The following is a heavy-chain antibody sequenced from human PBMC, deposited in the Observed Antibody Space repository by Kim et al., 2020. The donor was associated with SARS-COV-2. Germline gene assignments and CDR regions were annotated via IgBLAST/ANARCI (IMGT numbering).Heavy chain of an antibody. CDR3: ARVTVDGGSWPRYRMDG. J-gene: IGHJ6*01. D-gene: IGHD1-26*01. CDR1: GGSVNSASFY. V-gene: IGHV4-31*03. Sequence: SETLSLTCSVSGGSVNSASFYWSWVRQHPRKGLEWLAYIYYSGQTYFNPSLRSRVTISLDTSKNQFSLRLSSVTAADAAVYYCARVTVDGGSWPRYRMDGWGQGT. CDR2: IYYSGQT.